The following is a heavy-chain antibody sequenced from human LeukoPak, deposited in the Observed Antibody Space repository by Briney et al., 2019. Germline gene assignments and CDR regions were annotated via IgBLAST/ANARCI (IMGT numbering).Heavy chain of an antibody. J-gene: IGHJ6*04. CDR2: ISSSSSIK. D-gene: IGHD6-6*01. CDR1: GFTFSNAW. CDR3: SGENTEYSTSGLGV. V-gene: IGHV3-48*01. Sequence: GGSLRLSCAASGFTFSNAWMSWVRQAPGKGLEWVSYISSSSSIKYYADSVKGRFTISRDNAKDSLYLQMNSLRVEDTAVYYCSGENTEYSTSGLGVWGKGTTVTVSS.